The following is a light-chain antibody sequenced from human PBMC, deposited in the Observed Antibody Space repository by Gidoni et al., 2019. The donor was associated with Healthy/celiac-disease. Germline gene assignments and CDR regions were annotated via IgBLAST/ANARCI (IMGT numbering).Light chain of an antibody. CDR3: NSRDSSGNHVV. CDR1: SLRSYY. V-gene: IGLV3-19*01. CDR2: GKD. Sequence: SSELTQDAAVSVALGQTVRITCQGDSLRSYYASWYQQKPGQAPVLVIYGKDNRPSGIPDRFSGSSSGNTASLTITGAQAEDEADYYCNSRDSSGNHVVFCVGTKLTVL. J-gene: IGLJ2*01.